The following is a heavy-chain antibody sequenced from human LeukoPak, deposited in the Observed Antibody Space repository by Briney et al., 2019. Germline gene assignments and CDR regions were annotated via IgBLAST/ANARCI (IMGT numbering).Heavy chain of an antibody. CDR3: ARSLYYYDSSGYRFDY. CDR2: IYFSGST. Sequence: PSETLSLTCTVSGGSISGYYWSWIRQPPGKGLEWLGYIYFSGSTNYNPSLKTRVTMSVDTSKNQFSLKLTSVTTADTAVYYCARSLYYYDSSGYRFDYWGQGTLVTVSS. J-gene: IGHJ4*02. V-gene: IGHV4-59*01. CDR1: GGSISGYY. D-gene: IGHD3-22*01.